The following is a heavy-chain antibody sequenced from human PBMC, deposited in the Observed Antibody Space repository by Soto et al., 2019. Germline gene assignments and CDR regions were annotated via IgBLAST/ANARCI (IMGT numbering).Heavy chain of an antibody. D-gene: IGHD2-21*02. CDR1: GYTFTTSA. CDR3: AGASCSGGCYLTDY. J-gene: IGHJ4*02. CDR2: INAGNGYT. Sequence: QVQVVQSGAEVQQPGASVKLSCKTFGYTFTTSAMHWVRQAPGQRLEWMGYINAGNGYTRYSQQFQGRVTITRDTPASTVYMEVSSLKFEDTAVYYCAGASCSGGCYLTDYWGQGTLVTVSS. V-gene: IGHV1-3*01.